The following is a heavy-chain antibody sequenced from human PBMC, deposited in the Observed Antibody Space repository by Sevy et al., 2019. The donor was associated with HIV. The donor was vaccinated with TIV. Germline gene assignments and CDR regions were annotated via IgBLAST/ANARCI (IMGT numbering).Heavy chain of an antibody. J-gene: IGHJ4*02. Sequence: GGSLRLSCVVSGFTFSKYPMNWVRQAPGKGLEWDSSISSSSNYIYYGDSVKGRLTSSRDNAKNSLYLQMNSLRADDTAVYYCVRDGGCSSSSCLLYFDYWGQGILVTVSS. CDR1: GFTFSKYP. V-gene: IGHV3-21*01. CDR3: VRDGGCSSSSCLLYFDY. D-gene: IGHD2-15*01. CDR2: ISSSSNYI.